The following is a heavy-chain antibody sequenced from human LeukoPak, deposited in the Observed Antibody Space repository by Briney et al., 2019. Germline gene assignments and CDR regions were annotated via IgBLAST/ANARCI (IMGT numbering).Heavy chain of an antibody. CDR3: ARSVPATVTTTLDD. D-gene: IGHD4-17*01. Sequence: PSGTLSLTCAVSGGSISSSNWWSWVRQPPGKGLEWIGEIYHSGSTNYNPSLKSRVTISVDKSKNQFSLKLSSVTAADTAVYYCARSVPATVTTTLDDWGQGTLVTVSS. CDR1: GGSISSSNW. J-gene: IGHJ4*02. V-gene: IGHV4-4*02. CDR2: IYHSGST.